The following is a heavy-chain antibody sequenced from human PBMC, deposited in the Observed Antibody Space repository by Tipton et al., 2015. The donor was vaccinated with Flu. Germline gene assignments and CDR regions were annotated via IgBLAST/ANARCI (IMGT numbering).Heavy chain of an antibody. J-gene: IGHJ6*02. V-gene: IGHV3-13*01. D-gene: IGHD6-13*01. CDR1: GFTFSSYG. CDR3: ARGPLPDSNWYNGLDV. Sequence: SLRLSCEASGFTFSSYGMHWVRQTTNKGLEWVSGIGHSGDTYYEASVKGRFTISRENARNFLYLQMNGLRAGDTAVYFCARGPLPDSNWYNGLDVWGQGTTVTVFS. CDR2: IGHSGDT.